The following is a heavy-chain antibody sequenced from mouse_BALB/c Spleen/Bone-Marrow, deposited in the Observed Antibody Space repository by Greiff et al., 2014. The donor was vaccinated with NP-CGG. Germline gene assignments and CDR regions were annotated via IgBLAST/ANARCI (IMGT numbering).Heavy chain of an antibody. CDR3: ARSGSSSGYFDY. Sequence: VQVVESGGGLVQPGGSRKLSCAASGFTFSSFAMHWVRQAPEKGLEWVAYISSGSSTIYYADTVMGRFTISRDNPKNTLFLQMTSLRSEDTAMYYCARSGSSSGYFDYWGQGTTLTVSS. CDR1: GFTFSSFA. D-gene: IGHD1-1*01. CDR2: ISSGSSTI. J-gene: IGHJ2*01. V-gene: IGHV5-17*02.